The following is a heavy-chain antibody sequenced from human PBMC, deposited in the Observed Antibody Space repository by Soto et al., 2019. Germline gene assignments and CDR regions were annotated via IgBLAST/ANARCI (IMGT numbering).Heavy chain of an antibody. J-gene: IGHJ4*01. CDR2: NSAYSGNT. CDR1: GYTFTTYG. Sequence: QVQLVQSGAEVKKPGASVKVSCKASGYTFTTYGITWVRQAPGHGLKWMGWNSAYSGNTNYAQKLQGRLTETTDTSTITAYMDMRSLRSEDTAVYYCARVVKAGDYGDYGRYYFDYWGHGTLVTVSS. D-gene: IGHD4-17*01. CDR3: ARVVKAGDYGDYGRYYFDY. V-gene: IGHV1-18*04.